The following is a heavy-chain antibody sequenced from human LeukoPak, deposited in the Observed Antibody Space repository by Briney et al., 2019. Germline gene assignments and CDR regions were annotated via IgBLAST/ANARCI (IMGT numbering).Heavy chain of an antibody. CDR1: GGSINNFY. Sequence: PSETLCLSCTVSGGSINNFYWSWIRQPPGGGLEWIGYICESGSTNYNPSLKSRVTISVDTSKNQFSLKLSSVTAADTAVYYCARLARLTLIRGVTGYHSLDVWGEGATCTVSS. J-gene: IGHJ6*01. CDR3: ARLARLTLIRGVTGYHSLDV. CDR2: ICESGST. D-gene: IGHD3-10*01. V-gene: IGHV4-59*01.